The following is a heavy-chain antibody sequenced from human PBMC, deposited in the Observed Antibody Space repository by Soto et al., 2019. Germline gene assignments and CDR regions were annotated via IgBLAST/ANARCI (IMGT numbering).Heavy chain of an antibody. CDR3: ARLGHCSSTSCPFYY. D-gene: IGHD2-2*01. Sequence: QVQLVQCWAEVKKPGSSVKVSCKSSGGTFSSYAISWVRQAPGQGLEWMGGIIPIFGTANYAQKFQGRVTITADESTSTAYMELSSLRSEDTAVYYCARLGHCSSTSCPFYYWGQGTLVTVSS. CDR2: IIPIFGTA. J-gene: IGHJ4*02. V-gene: IGHV1-69*01. CDR1: GGTFSSYA.